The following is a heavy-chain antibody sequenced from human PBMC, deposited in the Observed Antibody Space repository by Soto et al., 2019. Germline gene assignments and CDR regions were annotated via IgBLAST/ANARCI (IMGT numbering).Heavy chain of an antibody. CDR2: ISWDGGSI. CDR3: AKEGNGGSSLDS. CDR1: GFKFDDYI. V-gene: IGHV3-43*01. Sequence: EIQLVESGGGVVQPGGSLRLSCEASGFKFDDYIMHWVRQALGKGLEWISLISWDGGSIDYADSIKGRFTVSRDNSKTSLYLHMHSLTSDDTAFYFCAKEGNGGSSLDSWGQGTLVTVSS. D-gene: IGHD2-15*01. J-gene: IGHJ5*01.